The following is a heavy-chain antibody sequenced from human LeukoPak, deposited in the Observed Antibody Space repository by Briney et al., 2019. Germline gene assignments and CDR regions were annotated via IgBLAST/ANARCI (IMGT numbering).Heavy chain of an antibody. Sequence: PGGSLRLSCAASGFTFSDYYMSWIRQAPGKGLEWVSYISSSGSTIYYADSVKGRFTISRDNAKNSLYLQMNSLRAEDTAVYYCARDLNSWGYNWFDPWGRGTLVTVSS. CDR3: ARDLNSWGYNWFDP. V-gene: IGHV3-11*01. CDR1: GFTFSDYY. CDR2: ISSSGSTI. D-gene: IGHD3-16*01. J-gene: IGHJ5*02.